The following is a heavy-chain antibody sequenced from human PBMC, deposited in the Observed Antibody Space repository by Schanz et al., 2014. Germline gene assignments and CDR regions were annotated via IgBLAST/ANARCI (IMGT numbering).Heavy chain of an antibody. Sequence: VQLLQFGGGVVQPGRSLRLSCAASGFTFNSYAMTWVRQAPGKGLEWVSSISSSGSYIHYADSVKGRFTISRDNAKNTLYLQMNSLRAEDTAVYYCAREQIMAAAGLVDYWGHGTLVTVSS. J-gene: IGHJ4*01. CDR3: AREQIMAAAGLVDY. D-gene: IGHD6-13*01. CDR2: ISSSGSYI. CDR1: GFTFNSYA. V-gene: IGHV3-21*04.